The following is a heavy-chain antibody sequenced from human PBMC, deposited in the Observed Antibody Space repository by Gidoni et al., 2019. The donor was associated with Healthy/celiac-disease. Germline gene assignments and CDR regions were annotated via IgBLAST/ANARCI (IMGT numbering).Heavy chain of an antibody. V-gene: IGHV4-30-4*01. Sequence: QVQLQESGPGLVKPSQTLSLTCTVSGGSISSGDYYWSWIRQPPGTGLEWIGYIYYSGSTYYNPSLKSRVTISVDTSKNQFSLKLSSVTAADTAVYYCARDHRGLRNYYYGIDVWGQGTTVTVSS. CDR2: IYYSGST. D-gene: IGHD5-12*01. CDR1: GGSISSGDYY. J-gene: IGHJ6*02. CDR3: ARDHRGLRNYYYGIDV.